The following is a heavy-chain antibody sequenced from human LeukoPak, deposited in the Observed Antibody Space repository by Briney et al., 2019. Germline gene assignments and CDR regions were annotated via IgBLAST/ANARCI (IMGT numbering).Heavy chain of an antibody. CDR1: GGTFSSYA. CDR2: IIPTLGIA. Sequence: SVKVSSKASGGTFSSYAISWVRQAPGQGLEWMGRIIPTLGIANYAQKFQGRVTITADKSTSTAYMELSSLRSEDTAVYYCARGTGYYNWFDPWGQGTPVTVSS. V-gene: IGHV1-69*04. J-gene: IGHJ5*02. CDR3: ARGTGYYNWFDP. D-gene: IGHD3/OR15-3a*01.